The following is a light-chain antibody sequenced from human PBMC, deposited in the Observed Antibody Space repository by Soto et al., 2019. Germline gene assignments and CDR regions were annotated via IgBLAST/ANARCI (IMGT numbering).Light chain of an antibody. CDR2: DAS. CDR3: QQSYSTPLT. J-gene: IGKJ4*01. CDR1: QSIGSR. Sequence: GDRVTITCRASQSIGSRLAWYQQKPGKAPKLLIYDASRLESGVPSRFSGSGSGTDFTLTISSLQPEDFATYYCQQSYSTPLTFGGGTKVDI. V-gene: IGKV1-39*01.